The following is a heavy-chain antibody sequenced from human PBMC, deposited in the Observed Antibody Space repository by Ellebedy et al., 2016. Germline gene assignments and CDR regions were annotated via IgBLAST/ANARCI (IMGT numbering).Heavy chain of an antibody. CDR1: GGSFSGYY. CDR2: INHSGST. Sequence: SETLSLTCAVYGGSFSGYYWSWIRQPPGKGLEWIGEINHSGSTNYNPSLKSRVTISVDTSKNQFSLKLSSVTAADTAVYYCARPIVVVPAASHAFDIWGQGTMVTVSS. CDR3: ARPIVVVPAASHAFDI. V-gene: IGHV4-34*01. J-gene: IGHJ3*02. D-gene: IGHD2-2*01.